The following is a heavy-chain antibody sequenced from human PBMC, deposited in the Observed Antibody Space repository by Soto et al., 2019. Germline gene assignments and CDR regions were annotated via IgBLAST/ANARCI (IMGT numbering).Heavy chain of an antibody. Sequence: EVQLVESGGGLVQSGKSLRRSCAASGFTFSSYEMNWVRQAPGKGLEWVSYISSDETTIYYADSVKGRFTISRDNAKNSLSLQMNNLRPEDTAVYYCARVEGIVGTTTSRYFQHWGQGTLVTVSS. J-gene: IGHJ1*01. D-gene: IGHD1-26*01. CDR2: ISSDETTI. CDR1: GFTFSSYE. V-gene: IGHV3-48*03. CDR3: ARVEGIVGTTTSRYFQH.